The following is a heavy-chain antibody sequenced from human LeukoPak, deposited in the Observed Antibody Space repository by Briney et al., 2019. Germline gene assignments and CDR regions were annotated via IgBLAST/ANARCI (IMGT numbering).Heavy chain of an antibody. CDR1: GFTFSIYW. Sequence: GGSLRLSCAASGFTFSIYWMSWVRQAPRKGLEWVANIKQDGSEKYYVDSVKGRFTISRDNAKNSLYLQMNSLRAEDTAVYYCARLKLLWSNYFDYWGQGTLVTVSS. J-gene: IGHJ4*02. V-gene: IGHV3-7*01. CDR3: ARLKLLWSNYFDY. D-gene: IGHD2-2*01. CDR2: IKQDGSEK.